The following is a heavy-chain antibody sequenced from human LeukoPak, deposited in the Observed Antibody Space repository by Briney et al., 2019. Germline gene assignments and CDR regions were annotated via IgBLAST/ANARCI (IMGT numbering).Heavy chain of an antibody. V-gene: IGHV3-48*02. J-gene: IGHJ3*02. Sequence: GGSLRLSCAASGFTFSDYAMNWVRQAPGKGLEWVSYIRSTSSTMYYADSVKGRFTISRDNGKNSLYLQMNSLRDEDTAVYYCARSLDIWGQGTMVTVSS. CDR2: IRSTSSTM. CDR1: GFTFSDYA. CDR3: ARSLDI.